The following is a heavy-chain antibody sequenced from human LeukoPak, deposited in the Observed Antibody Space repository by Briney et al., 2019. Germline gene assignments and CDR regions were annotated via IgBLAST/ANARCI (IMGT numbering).Heavy chain of an antibody. CDR3: ARVLQKLWNGDPPYYMDV. Sequence: PSETLSLTCTVSGGSIDSYFWTWIRQPPGKGLEFIGNMYHSGSASYNASLKGRATISLESSRKQFSLKLTSVTAADTAVYFCARVLQKLWNGDPPYYMDVWGKGTTVTVSS. CDR2: MYHSGSA. CDR1: GGSIDSYF. D-gene: IGHD3-3*01. V-gene: IGHV4-59*01. J-gene: IGHJ6*03.